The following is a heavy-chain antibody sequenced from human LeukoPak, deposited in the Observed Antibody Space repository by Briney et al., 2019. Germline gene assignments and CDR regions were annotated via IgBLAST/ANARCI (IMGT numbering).Heavy chain of an antibody. CDR2: INHSGST. J-gene: IGHJ4*02. CDR1: GGSISNTNW. Sequence: SETLSLTCGVSGGSISNTNWWSWVRQPPGKGLEWIGEINHSGSTNYNPSLKSRVTISVDTSKNQFSLKLSSVTAADTAVYYCARVNPGLRYFGYWGQGTLVTVSS. D-gene: IGHD3-9*01. CDR3: ARVNPGLRYFGY. V-gene: IGHV4-4*02.